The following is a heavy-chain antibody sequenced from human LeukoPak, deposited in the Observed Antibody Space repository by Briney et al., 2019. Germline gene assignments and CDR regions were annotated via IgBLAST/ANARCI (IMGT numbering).Heavy chain of an antibody. J-gene: IGHJ4*02. CDR1: GGSISSYY. Sequence: KSSETLFLTCTVSGGSISSYYWSWIRQPPGKGMEWVGYIYYSGSTSYNPSLKSRVTISVDTSKNQFSLKLSSVTAADTAVYYCARGYSGSYGRFDYWGQGTLVTVSS. CDR3: ARGYSGSYGRFDY. CDR2: IYYSGST. V-gene: IGHV4-59*01. D-gene: IGHD1-26*01.